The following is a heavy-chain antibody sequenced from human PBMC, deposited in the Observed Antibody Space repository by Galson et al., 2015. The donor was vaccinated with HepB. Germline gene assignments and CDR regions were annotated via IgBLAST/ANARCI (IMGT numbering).Heavy chain of an antibody. CDR3: ARDQAVVSGYYYYGMDV. CDR2: ISYDGSNK. J-gene: IGHJ6*02. V-gene: IGHV3-30-3*01. CDR1: GFTFSSYA. D-gene: IGHD4-23*01. Sequence: SLRLSCAASGFTFSSYAMHWVRQAPGKGLEWVAVISYDGSNKYYADSVKGRFTISRDNSKNTLYLQMNSLRAEDTAVYYCARDQAVVSGYYYYGMDVWGQGTTVTVSS.